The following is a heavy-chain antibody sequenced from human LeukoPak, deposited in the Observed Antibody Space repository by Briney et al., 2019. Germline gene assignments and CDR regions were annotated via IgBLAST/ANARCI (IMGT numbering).Heavy chain of an antibody. CDR3: ATHLGYSYGYTPWFDP. Sequence: SETLSLTCTVSGGSISSYYWSWIRQPPGKGLEWIGYIYTSGSTNYNPSLKSRVTISVDTSKNQFSLKLSSVAAADTAVYYCATHLGYSYGYTPWFDPWGQGTLVTVSS. D-gene: IGHD5-18*01. J-gene: IGHJ5*02. V-gene: IGHV4-4*09. CDR2: IYTSGST. CDR1: GGSISSYY.